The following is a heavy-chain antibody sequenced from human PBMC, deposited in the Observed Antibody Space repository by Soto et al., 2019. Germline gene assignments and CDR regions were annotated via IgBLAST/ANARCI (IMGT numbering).Heavy chain of an antibody. CDR3: AKDRFGAYSSPGYYGMDV. Sequence: GGSLRLSCAASGFTFSSYAMSWVRQAPGKGLEWVSAISGSGGSTYYADSVKGRFTISRDNSKNTLYLQMNSLRAEDTAVYYCAKDRFGAYSSPGYYGMDVWGQWTTVTVSS. CDR1: GFTFSSYA. CDR2: ISGSGGST. J-gene: IGHJ6*02. V-gene: IGHV3-23*01. D-gene: IGHD6-13*01.